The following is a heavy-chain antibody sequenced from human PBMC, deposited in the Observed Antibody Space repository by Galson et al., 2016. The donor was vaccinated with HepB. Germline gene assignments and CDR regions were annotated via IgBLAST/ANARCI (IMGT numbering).Heavy chain of an antibody. J-gene: IGHJ6*02. V-gene: IGHV3-74*01. CDR1: GFTFSNYW. CDR3: ARDRYCSGGSCYPWEAYYYYGMDV. CDR2: INSDGSST. Sequence: SLRLSCAASGFTFSNYWVHWVRQAPGKGLVWVSRINSDGSSTSYADSVKGRFTISRDSAKNTLYLQMNSLRAEDTAVYYCARDRYCSGGSCYPWEAYYYYGMDVWGQGTTVTVSS. D-gene: IGHD2-15*01.